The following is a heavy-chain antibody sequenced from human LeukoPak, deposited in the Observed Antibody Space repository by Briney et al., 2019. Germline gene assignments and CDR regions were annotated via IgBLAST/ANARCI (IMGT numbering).Heavy chain of an antibody. Sequence: GESLRLSCTVSGFTVSSNSMSWVRQAPGKGLEWVSFIYSDNTHYSDSVKGRFTISRDNSKNTLYLQMNSLRAEDTAVYYCAKPITAPGRPGLYYFDYWGQGTLVTVSS. V-gene: IGHV3-53*01. J-gene: IGHJ4*02. D-gene: IGHD6-13*01. CDR2: IYSDNT. CDR3: AKPITAPGRPGLYYFDY. CDR1: GFTVSSNS.